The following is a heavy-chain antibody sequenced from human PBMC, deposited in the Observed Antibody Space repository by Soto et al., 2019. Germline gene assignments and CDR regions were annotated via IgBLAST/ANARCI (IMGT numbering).Heavy chain of an antibody. CDR3: ARVGDDYGGNSYYYSGMDV. CDR1: GGTFSSYA. J-gene: IGHJ6*02. D-gene: IGHD4-17*01. Sequence: SVKVSCKASGGTFSSYAISWVRQAPGQGLEWMGGIIPIFGTANYAQKFQGRVTITADKSTSTAYMELSSLRSEDTAVYYCARVGDDYGGNSYYYSGMDVWGQGTTVTVSS. CDR2: IIPIFGTA. V-gene: IGHV1-69*06.